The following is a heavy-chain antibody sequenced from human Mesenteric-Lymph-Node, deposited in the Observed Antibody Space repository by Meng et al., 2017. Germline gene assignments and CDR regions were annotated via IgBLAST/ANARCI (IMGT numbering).Heavy chain of an antibody. CDR3: ASKWFGELGAFDI. J-gene: IGHJ3*02. D-gene: IGHD3-10*01. V-gene: IGHV1-69*05. Sequence: SVKVTCKASGGTFSSYAISWVRQAPGQGLEWMGGIIPIFGTANYAQKFQGRVTITTDESTSTAYMELSSLRSGDTAVYYCASKWFGELGAFDIWGQGTMVTVSS. CDR2: IIPIFGTA. CDR1: GGTFSSYA.